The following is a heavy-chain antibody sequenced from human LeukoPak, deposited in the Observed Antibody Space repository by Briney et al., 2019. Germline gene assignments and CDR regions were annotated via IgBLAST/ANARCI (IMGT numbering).Heavy chain of an antibody. Sequence: GGSLRLSCAASGFTFSEAWMTWVRQAPGKGLEWVGRIKSKTDGGTTDYAAPVKGRFTISRDDSKNTLYLQMNSLKTEDTAVYYCTTGVPTPHGYYYYYMDVWGKGTTVTVSS. J-gene: IGHJ6*03. CDR1: GFTFSEAW. CDR3: TTGVPTPHGYYYYYMDV. CDR2: IKSKTDGGTT. V-gene: IGHV3-15*01.